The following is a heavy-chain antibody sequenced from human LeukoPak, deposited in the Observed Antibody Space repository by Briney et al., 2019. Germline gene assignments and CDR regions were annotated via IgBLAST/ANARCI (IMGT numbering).Heavy chain of an antibody. CDR3: ARPIVVVPAALGFDY. CDR2: ISAYNGNT. V-gene: IGHV1-18*01. Sequence: ASVKVSCKASGYTFTSYGISWVRQAPGQGLEWMGWISAYNGNTNYAQKLQGRVTMTTDTSTSTAYVELRSLRSDDTAVYYCARPIVVVPAALGFDYWGQGTLVTVSS. D-gene: IGHD2-2*01. J-gene: IGHJ4*02. CDR1: GYTFTSYG.